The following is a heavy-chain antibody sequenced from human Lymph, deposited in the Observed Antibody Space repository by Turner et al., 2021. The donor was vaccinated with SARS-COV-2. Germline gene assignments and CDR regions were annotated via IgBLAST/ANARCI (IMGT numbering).Heavy chain of an antibody. D-gene: IGHD1-1*01. CDR3: ATLKSNWKILTGRYYFDF. CDR2: FDPEDGET. J-gene: IGHJ4*02. CDR1: GYTLTELS. V-gene: IGHV1-24*01. Sequence: QVQQVQSGAEVKKPGASVKVSCKVSGYTLTELSIHWVRQAPGKGREWMGGFDPEDGETIYAQKFQGRVTMTEDTSTDTAYMELSSLRSEDTAVYYCATLKSNWKILTGRYYFDFWGQGTLVTVSS.